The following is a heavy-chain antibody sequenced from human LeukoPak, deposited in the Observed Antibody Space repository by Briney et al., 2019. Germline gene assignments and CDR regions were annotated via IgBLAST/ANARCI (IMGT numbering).Heavy chain of an antibody. CDR3: ARDRLAARVDY. V-gene: IGHV3-30-3*01. Sequence: GRSLRLSCAASGFTFSSYAMHWVRQAPGKGLEWVAVISYDGSNKYYADSVKGRFTISRDNSKNTLYLQMNSLRAEDTAVYYCARDRLAARVDYWGQGTLVTVSS. CDR2: ISYDGSNK. CDR1: GFTFSSYA. J-gene: IGHJ4*02. D-gene: IGHD6-6*01.